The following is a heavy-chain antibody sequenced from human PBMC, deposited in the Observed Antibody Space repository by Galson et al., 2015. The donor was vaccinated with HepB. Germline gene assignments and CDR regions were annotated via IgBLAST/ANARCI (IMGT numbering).Heavy chain of an antibody. V-gene: IGHV3-30*02. D-gene: IGHD1-26*01. Sequence: SLRLSCAASGFTFRSYGMHWFRQAPGKGPEWVAFIRYDGTNTYYADSVKGRLTISRDNSKNTLFLQMNSLRTEDTAMYYCAKDGGSYTGGTFDFWGQGTLVTVSS. CDR3: AKDGGSYTGGTFDF. CDR1: GFTFRSYG. CDR2: IRYDGTNT. J-gene: IGHJ4*02.